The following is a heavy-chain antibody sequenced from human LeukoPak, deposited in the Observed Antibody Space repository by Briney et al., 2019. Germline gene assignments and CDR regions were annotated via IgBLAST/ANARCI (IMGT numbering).Heavy chain of an antibody. J-gene: IGHJ4*02. D-gene: IGHD5-18*01. CDR3: ARRPAVTAFDY. CDR2: IYYSGST. V-gene: IGHV4-59*01. CDR1: GGSISSYY. Sequence: PSETLSLTCTVSGGSISSYYWSWIRQPPGKGLEWIGYIYYSGSTNYNPSLKSRVTTSVDTSKNQFSLKLNPVTAADTAVYYCARRPAVTAFDYWGQGTLVTVSS.